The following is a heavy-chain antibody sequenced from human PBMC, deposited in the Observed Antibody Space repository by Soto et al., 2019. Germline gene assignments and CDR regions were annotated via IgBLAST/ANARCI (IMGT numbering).Heavy chain of an antibody. D-gene: IGHD1-26*01. CDR3: ARTVGAASYFEV. Sequence: SATLSLTYTVSGDSMTKYYWSWIRQPAGKGLEWIGRIYTSGSTNYNPSLKSRVTMSIDTSNKHFSLSMKSVTAADTAVYYCARTVGAASYFEVCGQGALVRLSS. CDR1: GDSMTKYY. V-gene: IGHV4-4*07. J-gene: IGHJ4*02. CDR2: IYTSGST.